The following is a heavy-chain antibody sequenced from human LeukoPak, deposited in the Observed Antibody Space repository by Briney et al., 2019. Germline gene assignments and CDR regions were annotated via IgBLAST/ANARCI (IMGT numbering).Heavy chain of an antibody. J-gene: IGHJ4*02. CDR1: GYTFTSYD. V-gene: IGHV1-8*01. D-gene: IGHD7-27*01. CDR2: MDTNSDNT. CDR3: MSTSNWGSVIFDY. Sequence: GASVKVSCKASGYTFTSYDIHWVRQATGQGLEWMGWMDTNSDNTVSAQKFQGRVTMTRDTSVSTAYMELRSLRSEDTAVYYCMSTSNWGSVIFDYWGQGTPVIVSS.